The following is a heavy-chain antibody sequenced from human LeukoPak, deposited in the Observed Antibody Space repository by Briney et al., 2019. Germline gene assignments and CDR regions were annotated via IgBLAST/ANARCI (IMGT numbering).Heavy chain of an antibody. V-gene: IGHV5-51*03. Sequence: KPGESLKISCKGFGYSFTNYWITWVRQMPGKGLEWMGIIYPGDSDTRYSPSFQGQVTISVDKSISTAYLQWSSLKASDTAMYYCARLGPAPPPSSSFFDYWGQGTLVTVSS. CDR2: IYPGDSDT. CDR3: ARLGPAPPPSSSFFDY. D-gene: IGHD6-6*01. CDR1: GYSFTNYW. J-gene: IGHJ4*02.